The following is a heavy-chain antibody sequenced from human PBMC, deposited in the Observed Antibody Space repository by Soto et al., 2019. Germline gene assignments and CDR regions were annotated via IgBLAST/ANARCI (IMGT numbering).Heavy chain of an antibody. Sequence: QVQLQESGPGLVKPSQTLSLTCTVSGGSISSGDYYWSWIRQPPGKGLEWIGYIYYSGSTYYNPSLKRLVTISVDTSTNQFSLKLSSVTAAYTAVYYCATVGDYEPITPWYFDLWGRGTLVTVSS. V-gene: IGHV4-30-4*01. CDR3: ATVGDYEPITPWYFDL. J-gene: IGHJ2*01. D-gene: IGHD4-17*01. CDR1: GGSISSGDYY. CDR2: IYYSGST.